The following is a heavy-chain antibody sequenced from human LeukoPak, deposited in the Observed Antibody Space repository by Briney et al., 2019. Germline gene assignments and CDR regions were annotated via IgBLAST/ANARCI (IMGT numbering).Heavy chain of an antibody. D-gene: IGHD3-3*01. V-gene: IGHV4-34*01. CDR2: INHSGST. CDR3: ARDHAIFGVVIGFDY. CDR1: GGSFSGYY. J-gene: IGHJ4*02. Sequence: SETLSLTCAVYGGSFSGYYWSWIRQPPGKGLEWIGEINHSGSTNYNPSLKSRVTISVDTSKNQFSLKLSSVTAEDTAVYYCARDHAIFGVVIGFDYWGQGTLVTVSS.